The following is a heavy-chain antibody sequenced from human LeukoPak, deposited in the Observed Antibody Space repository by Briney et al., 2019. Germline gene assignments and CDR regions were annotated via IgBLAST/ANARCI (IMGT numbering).Heavy chain of an antibody. CDR1: GDSISSYY. CDR3: ARHDKFGVVAFDI. D-gene: IGHD3-10*01. CDR2: IFTSGNT. Sequence: SETLSLTCSVSGDSISSYYWSWIPQPPGKGLEWIGSIFTSGNTNYNPSLTSRVSISVDTSKNQFSLKLSSVTAADTAVYYSARHDKFGVVAFDIWGQGTMVTVSS. V-gene: IGHV4-4*09. J-gene: IGHJ3*02.